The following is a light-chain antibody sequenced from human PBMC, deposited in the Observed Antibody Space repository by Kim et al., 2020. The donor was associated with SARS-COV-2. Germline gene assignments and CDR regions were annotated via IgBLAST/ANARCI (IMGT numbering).Light chain of an antibody. J-gene: IGLJ1*01. Sequence: QSVVTQPASVSGSPGQSITISCTGTNSDVGGYDYVAWYQQYPGTAPKLLIYNVDKWPSGISNRFSGSKSGNMASLTISGLQADDEAEYYCSSFTSRHIYVFGTGTKVTVL. V-gene: IGLV2-14*03. CDR3: SSFTSRHIYV. CDR2: NVD. CDR1: NSDVGGYDY.